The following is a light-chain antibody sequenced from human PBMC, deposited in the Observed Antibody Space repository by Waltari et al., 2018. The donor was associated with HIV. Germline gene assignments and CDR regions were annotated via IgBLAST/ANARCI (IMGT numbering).Light chain of an antibody. CDR1: NSDIGKYNL. CDR2: EVT. J-gene: IGLJ1*01. CDR3: SSYATGNTYV. Sequence: QSALTQPASVSGSPGQSITISCTGTNSDIGKYNLVSWYQQHPGKVPKVLIFEVTTRPSGISHRFSGSKSDNTASLTISGLQAEDEADYYCSSYATGNTYVFGTGTSFTVL. V-gene: IGLV2-23*02.